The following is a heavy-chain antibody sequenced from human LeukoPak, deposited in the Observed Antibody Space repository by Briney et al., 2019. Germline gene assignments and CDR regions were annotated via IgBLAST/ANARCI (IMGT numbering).Heavy chain of an antibody. CDR2: ILPAGKES. Sequence: GGSLRLSCVVSGYSFRTNMMTWVRQAPGKGLEWVATILPAGKESYRVDSVKGRFVISRDNAKNSLFLQMNSLRGDDTAVYYCMSAHGYWGQGTLVTVSS. CDR3: MSAHGY. CDR1: GYSFRTNM. J-gene: IGHJ4*02. V-gene: IGHV3-7*01.